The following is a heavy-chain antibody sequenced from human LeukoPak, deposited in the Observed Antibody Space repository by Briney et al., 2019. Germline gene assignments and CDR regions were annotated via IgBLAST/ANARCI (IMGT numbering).Heavy chain of an antibody. Sequence: TSETLSLTCTVSGGSISSYYWTWIRQPPGKGLEWIGYIYYSGSTNYNPSLKSRVTISVDTSKNQFSLKLSSVTAADTAVYYCARGGPRYCSSTSCYPLRSNWFDPWGQGTLVTVSS. CDR2: IYYSGST. J-gene: IGHJ5*02. CDR3: ARGGPRYCSSTSCYPLRSNWFDP. V-gene: IGHV4-59*01. D-gene: IGHD2-2*01. CDR1: GGSISSYY.